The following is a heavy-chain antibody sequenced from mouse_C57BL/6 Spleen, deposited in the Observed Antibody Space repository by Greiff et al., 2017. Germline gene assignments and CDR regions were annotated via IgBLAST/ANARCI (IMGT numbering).Heavy chain of an antibody. D-gene: IGHD2-4*01. CDR1: GYTFTNYW. Sequence: QVQLKQSGAELVRPGTSVKMSCKASGYTFTNYWIGWAKQRPGHGLEWIGDIYPGGGYTNYNEKFKGKATLTADKSSSPAYMQFSSLTSEDSAIYYCARTDDYDYAMDYWGQGTSVTVSS. CDR2: IYPGGGYT. V-gene: IGHV1-63*01. CDR3: ARTDDYDYAMDY. J-gene: IGHJ4*01.